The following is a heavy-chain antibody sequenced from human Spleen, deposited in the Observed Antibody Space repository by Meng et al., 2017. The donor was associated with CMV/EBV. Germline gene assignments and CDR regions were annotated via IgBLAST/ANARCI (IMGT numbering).Heavy chain of an antibody. V-gene: IGHV4-61*01. CDR1: GGSVSSGSYY. CDR3: ARGAGTAAAEDYYYYGMDV. D-gene: IGHD6-13*01. CDR2: IYYSGST. J-gene: IGHJ6*02. Sequence: ESLKISCTVSGGSVSSGSYYWSWIRQPPGKGLEWIGYIYYSGSTNYNPSLKSRVTISVDTSKNQFSLKLSSVTAADTAVYYCARGAGTAAAEDYYYYGMDVWGQGTTVTVSS.